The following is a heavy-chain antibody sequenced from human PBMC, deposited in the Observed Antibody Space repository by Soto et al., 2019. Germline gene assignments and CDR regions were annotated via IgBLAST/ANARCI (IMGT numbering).Heavy chain of an antibody. CDR1: DFSISNAW. D-gene: IGHD2-15*01. J-gene: IGHJ6*02. CDR2: VKRKIDGETT. Sequence: ESGGGLVQPGGSLRLSCAASDFSISNAWMNWVRQAPGKGLEWVGRVKRKIDGETTDYAAPVKGRFTISRDDSNNMLYLQMNSLKADDTAVYYCTTGSVEGVWGQGTTVTVSS. CDR3: TTGSVEGV. V-gene: IGHV3-15*07.